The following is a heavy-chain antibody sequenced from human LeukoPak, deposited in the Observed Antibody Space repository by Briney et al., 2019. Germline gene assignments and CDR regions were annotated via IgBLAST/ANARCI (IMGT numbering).Heavy chain of an antibody. Sequence: SETLSLTCTVSGGSISGYYWSWIRQPPGKGLEWIGFIYYSGATNYNPSLKSRVTISADTSKNQFSLKLTSVTAADTAVYFCARVKWYSSGWDPFDYWGQGILVTVSS. CDR3: ARVKWYSSGWDPFDY. CDR2: IYYSGAT. J-gene: IGHJ4*02. CDR1: GGSISGYY. V-gene: IGHV4-59*08. D-gene: IGHD6-19*01.